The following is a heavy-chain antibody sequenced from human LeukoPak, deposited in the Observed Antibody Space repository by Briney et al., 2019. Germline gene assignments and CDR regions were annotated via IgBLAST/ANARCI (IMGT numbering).Heavy chain of an antibody. CDR2: ISSSGSTK. Sequence: GGSLGLSCAASGFTFSTYNMNWVRQAPGKGLEWVSCISSSGSTKYYADSVKGRFTISRDNVKNSLFLQMNSLSDEDTVVYYCARDFLTGYFDYWGQGTLVTVSS. J-gene: IGHJ4*02. D-gene: IGHD3-9*01. CDR3: ARDFLTGYFDY. CDR1: GFTFSTYN. V-gene: IGHV3-48*02.